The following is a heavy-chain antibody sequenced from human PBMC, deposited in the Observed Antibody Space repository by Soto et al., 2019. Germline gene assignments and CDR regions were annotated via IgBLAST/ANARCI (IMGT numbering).Heavy chain of an antibody. D-gene: IGHD2-21*02. J-gene: IGHJ6*02. Sequence: EVQLLESGGGLVQPGGSLRLSCVASGYTFSNYAMIWVRQAPGKGLEWVSGISDSGGSTYHADSVKGRFTISRDNSKNTLYLQMNSPRAEDTAVYYCAKDRLVLSYFYYGMDVWGQGTTVTVSS. CDR2: ISDSGGST. V-gene: IGHV3-23*01. CDR3: AKDRLVLSYFYYGMDV. CDR1: GYTFSNYA.